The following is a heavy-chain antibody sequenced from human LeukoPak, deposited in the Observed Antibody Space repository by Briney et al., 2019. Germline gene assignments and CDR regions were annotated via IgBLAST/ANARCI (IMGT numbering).Heavy chain of an antibody. CDR2: IYYSGST. CDR3: ATTSGYSSSWYPFDY. J-gene: IGHJ4*02. Sequence: SETLSLTCTVSGGSISSYYWSWIRQPPGKGLEWIGYIYYSGSTNYNPSLKSRVTISVDTSKNQFSLKLSFVTAADTAVYYCATTSGYSSSWYPFDYWGQGTLVTVSS. V-gene: IGHV4-59*08. CDR1: GGSISSYY. D-gene: IGHD6-13*01.